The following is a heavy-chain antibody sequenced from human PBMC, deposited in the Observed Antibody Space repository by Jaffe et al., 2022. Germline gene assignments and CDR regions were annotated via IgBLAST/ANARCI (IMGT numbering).Heavy chain of an antibody. D-gene: IGHD3-10*01. Sequence: QVQLQESGPGLVKPSETLSLTCAVSGYSISSGYYWGWIRQPPGKGLEWIGSIYHSGSTYYNPSLKSRVTISVDTSKNQFSLKLSSVTAADTAVYYCARRRGVLWFGELKGWFDPWGQGTLVTVSS. J-gene: IGHJ5*02. V-gene: IGHV4-38-2*01. CDR2: IYHSGST. CDR3: ARRRGVLWFGELKGWFDP. CDR1: GYSISSGYY.